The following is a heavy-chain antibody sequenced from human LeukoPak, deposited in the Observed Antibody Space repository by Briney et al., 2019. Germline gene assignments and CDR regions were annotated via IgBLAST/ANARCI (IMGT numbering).Heavy chain of an antibody. CDR3: ARDSGYSYGPFDY. V-gene: IGHV4-30-4*01. D-gene: IGHD5-18*01. Sequence: SETLSLTCTVSGGSISSGDYYWSWIRQPPGKGLEWIGYIYYSGSTYYNPSLKSRVTISADTSKNQFSLKLSSMTAADTAVYYCARDSGYSYGPFDYWGQGTLVTVSS. CDR1: GGSISSGDYY. CDR2: IYYSGST. J-gene: IGHJ4*02.